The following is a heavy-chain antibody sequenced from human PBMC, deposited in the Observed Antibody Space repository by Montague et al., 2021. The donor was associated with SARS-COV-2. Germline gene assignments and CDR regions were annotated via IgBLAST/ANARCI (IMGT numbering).Heavy chain of an antibody. D-gene: IGHD2-21*01. J-gene: IGHJ4*02. CDR3: ARDWSSGDSGIDY. CDR2: IRFGGGNI. CDR1: GFTFSRYA. Sequence: SLRLSCAAPGFTFSRYAMSWVRQAPGMGLEWVSGIRFGGGNIYYADSVKGRFTISRDDSKNTVYLQMNNLRAEDTAVYSCARDWSSGDSGIDYWGRGTLVTVSS. V-gene: IGHV3-23*01.